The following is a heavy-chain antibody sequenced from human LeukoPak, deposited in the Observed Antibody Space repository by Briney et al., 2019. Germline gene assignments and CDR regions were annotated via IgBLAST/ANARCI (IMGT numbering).Heavy chain of an antibody. V-gene: IGHV4-4*07. CDR3: ARRYYDSSGYYYFDY. J-gene: IGHJ4*02. CDR2: IYTSGST. D-gene: IGHD3-22*01. CDR1: GGSISSYY. Sequence: PSETLSLTCTVSGGSISSYYWSWTRQPAGKGLEWIGHIYTSGSTNYNPSLKSRVTVSVDTSKNQFSLKLSSVTAADTAVYYCARRYYDSSGYYYFDYWGQGTLVTVSS.